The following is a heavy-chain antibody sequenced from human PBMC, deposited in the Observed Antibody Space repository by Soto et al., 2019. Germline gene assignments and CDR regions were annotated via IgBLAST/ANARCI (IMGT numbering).Heavy chain of an antibody. CDR3: AGTTSHQWYYMDV. CDR2: TYYRSRWYN. J-gene: IGHJ6*03. V-gene: IGHV6-1*01. CDR1: GDRVSSNSAA. Sequence: SQTLSLTCAISGDRVSSNSAAWNWIRLSPSRGLEWLAGTYYRSRWYNDYAVSVRSRITVNPDTSKNQFSLQLTSVTPEDTAVYYCAGTTSHQWYYMDVWGKGTTVTVSS. D-gene: IGHD1-7*01.